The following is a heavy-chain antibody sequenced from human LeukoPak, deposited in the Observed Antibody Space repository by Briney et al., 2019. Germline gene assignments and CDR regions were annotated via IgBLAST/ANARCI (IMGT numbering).Heavy chain of an antibody. CDR1: GFTFSSYG. D-gene: IGHD3-10*01. CDR3: ARGLWFGETRGLYYFDY. Sequence: GGSLRLSCAASGFTFSSYGMSWVRQAPGKGLEWVSAISGSGGSTYYADSVKGRSTISRDNSKNTLYLQMNSLRAEDTAVYYCARGLWFGETRGLYYFDYWGQGTLVTVSS. CDR2: ISGSGGST. J-gene: IGHJ4*02. V-gene: IGHV3-23*01.